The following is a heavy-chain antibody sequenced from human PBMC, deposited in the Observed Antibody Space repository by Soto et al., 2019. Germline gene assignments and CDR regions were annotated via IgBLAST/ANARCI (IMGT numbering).Heavy chain of an antibody. CDR3: AKFEEGY. CDR1: GFTFSSYG. CDR2: ISYDGSNK. D-gene: IGHD3-9*01. Sequence: QVQLVESGGGVVQPGRSLRLSCAASGFTFSSYGMHWVRQAPGKGLEWVAVISYDGSNKYYADSVKGRFTISRDNSKNTLYLQMNSLRGEDTAVYYCAKFEEGYWGQGTLVTVSS. J-gene: IGHJ4*02. V-gene: IGHV3-30*18.